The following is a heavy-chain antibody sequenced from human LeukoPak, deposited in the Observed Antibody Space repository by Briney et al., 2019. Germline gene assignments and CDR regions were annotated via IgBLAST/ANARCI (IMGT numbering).Heavy chain of an antibody. CDR2: INTNTGNL. J-gene: IGHJ4*02. Sequence: GASVKVSCKASGYTFTSYVLNWVRQAPGQGLECMGWINTNTGNLTYAQGFTGRFVFSLDTSVSTAYLQISSLKAEDTALYYCARASTPKVGATIYYFDYWGQGTLVTVSS. CDR1: GYTFTSYV. D-gene: IGHD1-26*01. CDR3: ARASTPKVGATIYYFDY. V-gene: IGHV7-4-1*02.